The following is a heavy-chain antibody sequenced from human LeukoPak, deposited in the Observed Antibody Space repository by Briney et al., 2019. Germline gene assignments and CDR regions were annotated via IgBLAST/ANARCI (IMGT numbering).Heavy chain of an antibody. D-gene: IGHD2-2*01. CDR1: GNYW. CDR3: VSFYETN. V-gene: IGHV3-74*01. J-gene: IGHJ4*02. CDR2: VNSDGSWT. Sequence: GGSLRLSCAASGNYWMHWGRQAPGKGLVWVSHVNSDGSWTSHADSVKGRFTISKDNAKNTVYLQMNNLRTEDTAVYYCVSFYETNWGRGTLVTVSS.